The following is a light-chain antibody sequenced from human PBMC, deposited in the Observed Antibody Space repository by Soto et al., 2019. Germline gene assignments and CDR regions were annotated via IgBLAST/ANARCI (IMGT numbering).Light chain of an antibody. CDR3: QQYSSSPRT. V-gene: IGKV3-20*01. Sequence: PGQRDTLSCSASQTVGSNYLAWYQQKPGQAPRVLIHGASSRATGIPDRFNGSGSGTDFTFTISRLEPEDFAVYYCQQYSSSPRTFGQGTKVDIK. CDR1: QTVGSNY. CDR2: GAS. J-gene: IGKJ1*01.